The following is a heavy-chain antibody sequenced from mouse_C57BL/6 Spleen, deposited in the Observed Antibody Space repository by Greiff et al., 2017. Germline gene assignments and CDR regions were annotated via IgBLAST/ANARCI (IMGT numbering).Heavy chain of an antibody. CDR1: GYTFTSYW. CDR3: ARADTTVVANWYFDV. J-gene: IGHJ1*03. V-gene: IGHV1-64*01. Sequence: QVQLQQSGAELVKPGASVKLSCKASGYTFTSYWMHWVKQRPGQGLEWIGMIHPNSGSTNYNEKFKSKATLTVDKSSSTAYMQLSSLTSEDSAVYYCARADTTVVANWYFDVWGTGTTVTVSS. CDR2: IHPNSGST. D-gene: IGHD1-1*01.